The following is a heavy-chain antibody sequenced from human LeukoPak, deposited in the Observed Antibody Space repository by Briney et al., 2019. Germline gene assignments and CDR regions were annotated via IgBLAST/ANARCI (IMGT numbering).Heavy chain of an antibody. CDR2: ISAYNGNT. V-gene: IGHV1-18*04. CDR3: ARDPSTVTTSDWFDP. Sequence: GASVKVSCKASGYTFTSYGISWVRQAPGQGLEWMGWISAYNGNTNYAQKLQGRVTMTTDTSTSTAYMGLRSLRSDDTAVYYCARDPSTVTTSDWFDPWGQGTLVTVSS. CDR1: GYTFTSYG. J-gene: IGHJ5*02. D-gene: IGHD4-17*01.